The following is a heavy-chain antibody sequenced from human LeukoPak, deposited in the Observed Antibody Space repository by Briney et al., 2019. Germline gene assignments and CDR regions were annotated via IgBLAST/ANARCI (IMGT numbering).Heavy chain of an antibody. J-gene: IGHJ4*02. D-gene: IGHD6-13*01. Sequence: GGSLRLSCAASGFTFSLYNMNWVRQAPGKGPEWVSAITTSSVYTYYAESVKGRFTVSRDNGKNSLYLQMNSLRTEDTAIYYCARVPDKAAGSAIGGLDYWGQGTLVRVSS. CDR1: GFTFSLYN. CDR2: ITTSSVYT. CDR3: ARVPDKAAGSAIGGLDY. V-gene: IGHV3-21*01.